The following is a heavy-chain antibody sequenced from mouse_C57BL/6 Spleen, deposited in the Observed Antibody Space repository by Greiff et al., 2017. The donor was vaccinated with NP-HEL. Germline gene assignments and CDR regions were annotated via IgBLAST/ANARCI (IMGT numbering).Heavy chain of an antibody. J-gene: IGHJ3*01. CDR3: ARDVGPYPH. V-gene: IGHV3-6*01. CDR1: GYSITSGYY. Sequence: VQLQQSGPGLVKPSQSLSLTCSVTGYSITSGYYWNWIRQFPGNKLEWMGYISYDGSNNYNPSLKNRISITRDTSKNQFFLKLNSVTTEDTATYYCARDVGPYPHWGQGTLVTVSA. CDR2: ISYDGSN.